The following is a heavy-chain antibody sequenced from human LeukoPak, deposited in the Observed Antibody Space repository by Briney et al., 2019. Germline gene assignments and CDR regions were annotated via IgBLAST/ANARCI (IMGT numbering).Heavy chain of an antibody. CDR2: INHSGST. D-gene: IGHD3-9*01. V-gene: IGHV4-34*01. CDR1: GGSFSGYY. Sequence: SETLSLTCAVYGGSFSGYYWSWLRQPPGKGLEWIGEINHSGSTNYNPSLKSRVTISVDTSKNQFSLKLSSVTAADTAVYYCARGPPYYDILTGYYNGKYSQHWGQGTLVTVSS. CDR3: ARGPPYYDILTGYYNGKYSQH. J-gene: IGHJ1*01.